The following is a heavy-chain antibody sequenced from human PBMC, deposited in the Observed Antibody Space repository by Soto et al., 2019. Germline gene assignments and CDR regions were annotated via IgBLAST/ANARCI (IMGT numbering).Heavy chain of an antibody. CDR3: XKSLHYDSSGYPPYFDY. V-gene: IGHV3-23*01. D-gene: IGHD3-22*01. Sequence: GGSLRLSCAASGFTFSSYAMSWVRQAPGKGLEWVSAISGSGGSTYYADSVKGRFTISRDNSKNTLYLQMNSLRAEDTAVYYCXKSLHYDSSGYPPYFDYWGQGTLVTVSS. CDR2: ISGSGGST. J-gene: IGHJ4*02. CDR1: GFTFSSYA.